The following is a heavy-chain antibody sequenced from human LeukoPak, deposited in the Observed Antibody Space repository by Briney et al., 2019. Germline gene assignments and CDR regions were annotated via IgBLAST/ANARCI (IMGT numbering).Heavy chain of an antibody. Sequence: ASVKVSCKASGHTFTSYGISWVRQAPGQGLEWMGWINPNSGGTNYAQKFQGRVTLTRDTSISTPYMELSRLRSDDTAVYYCARRLLWFGEFLGYWGEGTLVTVSS. CDR1: GHTFTSYG. CDR2: INPNSGGT. D-gene: IGHD3-10*01. V-gene: IGHV1-2*02. J-gene: IGHJ4*02. CDR3: ARRLLWFGEFLGY.